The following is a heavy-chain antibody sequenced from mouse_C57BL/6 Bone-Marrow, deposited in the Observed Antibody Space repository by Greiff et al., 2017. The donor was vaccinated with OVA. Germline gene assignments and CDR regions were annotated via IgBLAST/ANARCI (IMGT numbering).Heavy chain of an antibody. V-gene: IGHV1-72*01. CDR2: IAPNSGGT. CDR3: ARSRDDGYYWFAY. J-gene: IGHJ3*01. D-gene: IGHD2-3*01. CDR1: GYTFTSYW. Sequence: QVQLQQPGAELVKPGASVKLSCKASGYTFTSYWLHWVKQRPGRGLEWIGRIAPNSGGTKYNEKFKSKATLTVDKPSSTAYMQLSSLTSEDSAVYYCARSRDDGYYWFAYWGQGTLVTVSA.